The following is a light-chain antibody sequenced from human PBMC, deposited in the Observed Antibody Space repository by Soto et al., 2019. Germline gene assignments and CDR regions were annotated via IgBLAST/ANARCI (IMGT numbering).Light chain of an antibody. V-gene: IGLV2-14*03. Sequence: QSALTQPASVSGSPGQSITISCTGASTDVDGYDYVSWYQQHPGQAPKLMIYDVNNRPSGVSYRFSGSKSGDTASLTISWPQAEDGAYYYCRSFSSRAPFYVFGTGTKLTVL. J-gene: IGLJ1*01. CDR3: RSFSSRAPFYV. CDR2: DVN. CDR1: STDVDGYDY.